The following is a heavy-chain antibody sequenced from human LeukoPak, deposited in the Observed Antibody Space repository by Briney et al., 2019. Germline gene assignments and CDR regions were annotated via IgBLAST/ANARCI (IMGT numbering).Heavy chain of an antibody. D-gene: IGHD6-13*01. CDR1: GGSISSYY. J-gene: IGHJ4*02. CDR2: IYYSGST. Sequence: SETLSLTCTVSGGSISSYYWSWLRQPPGTGLEWIGYIYYSGSTNYSPSLKSRVTISVDTSKNQFSLKLSSVTAADTAVYYCARLYSSSLGRVFDYWGQGTLVTVSS. CDR3: ARLYSSSLGRVFDY. V-gene: IGHV4-59*01.